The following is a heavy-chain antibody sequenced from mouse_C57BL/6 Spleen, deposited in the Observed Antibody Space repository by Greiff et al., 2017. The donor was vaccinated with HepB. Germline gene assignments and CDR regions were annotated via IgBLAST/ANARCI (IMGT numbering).Heavy chain of an antibody. Sequence: EVKLMESGGGLVQPGGSMKLSCVASGFTFSNYWMNWVRQSPEKGLEWVAQIRLKSDNYATHYAESVKGRFTISRDDSKSSVYLQMNNLRAEDTGIYYCTVDYDTGFAYWGQGTLVTVSA. J-gene: IGHJ3*01. D-gene: IGHD2-4*01. CDR3: TVDYDTGFAY. V-gene: IGHV6-3*01. CDR2: IRLKSDNYAT. CDR1: GFTFSNYW.